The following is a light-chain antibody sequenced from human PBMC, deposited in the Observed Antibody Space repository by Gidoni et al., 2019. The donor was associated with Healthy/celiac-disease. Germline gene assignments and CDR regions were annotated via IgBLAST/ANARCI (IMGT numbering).Light chain of an antibody. V-gene: IGLV3-19*01. CDR2: GKN. CDR3: NSRDSSGNHLV. CDR1: SLRSDY. J-gene: IGLJ2*01. Sequence: SSELTQDPAVSVALGQTVRITCQGDSLRSDYASWYQQTPGQAPVLVIYGKNNRPSGTPDRFSGSSSGNTASLTITGAQAEDEADYYCNSRDSSGNHLVFGGGTKLTVL.